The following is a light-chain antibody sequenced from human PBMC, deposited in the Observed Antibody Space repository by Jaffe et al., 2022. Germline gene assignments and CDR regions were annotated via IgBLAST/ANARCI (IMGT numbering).Light chain of an antibody. Sequence: QSVLTQPPSASGTPGQGVTISCSGSSSNIGSNYVYWYQQLPGTAPKLLIYRSNQRPSGVPDRFSGSKSGTSASLAISGLRSEDETDYYCAAWDDSLSSWLFGGGTKLTVL. J-gene: IGLJ3*02. CDR3: AAWDDSLSSWL. CDR1: SSNIGSNY. V-gene: IGLV1-47*01. CDR2: RSN.